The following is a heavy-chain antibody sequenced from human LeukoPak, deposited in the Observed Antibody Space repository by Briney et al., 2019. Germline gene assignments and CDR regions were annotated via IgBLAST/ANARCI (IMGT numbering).Heavy chain of an antibody. CDR1: GGSISSYY. CDR3: ARDFSLVRGTHYYVMDV. D-gene: IGHD3-10*01. J-gene: IGHJ6*02. CDR2: IYDSGST. Sequence: SSETLSLTCSVSGGSISSYYWSWIRQPPEKGLEWIGYIYDSGSTDYNPSLKSRVTISVDTSKNQFSLRLSSVTAADTAVYYCARDFSLVRGTHYYVMDVWGQGTTVTVSS. V-gene: IGHV4-59*01.